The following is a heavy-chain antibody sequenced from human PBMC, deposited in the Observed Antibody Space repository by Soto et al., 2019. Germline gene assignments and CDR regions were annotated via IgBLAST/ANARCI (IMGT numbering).Heavy chain of an antibody. V-gene: IGHV4-34*01. CDR1: GGSFGGYY. J-gene: IGHJ5*02. D-gene: IGHD5-18*01. CDR3: ARAMDIAMASKDNWFDP. Sequence: SETLSLTCAVYGGSFGGYYGSWIRQPPGKGLERIGEINHSGSTNYNPSLKSRVTISVDTSKNQFSLKLSSVTAADTAVYYCARAMDIAMASKDNWFDPWGQGTLVTVSS. CDR2: INHSGST.